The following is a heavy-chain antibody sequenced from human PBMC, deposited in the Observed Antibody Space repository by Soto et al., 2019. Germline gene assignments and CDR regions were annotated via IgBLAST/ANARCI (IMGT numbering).Heavy chain of an antibody. D-gene: IGHD3-3*01. V-gene: IGHV3-30*03. J-gene: IGHJ6*02. Sequence: QVQLVESGGGVVQPGRPLRLSCAASGFTFSDYGMHWVRQAPGKGLDWMAVISYDGSNKYYADSVKGRFTVSRDNSKNTLYLQMNSLRGEDTAVYYCARGEIYYYFGMDVWGQGTTVTVSS. CDR2: ISYDGSNK. CDR1: GFTFSDYG. CDR3: ARGEIYYYFGMDV.